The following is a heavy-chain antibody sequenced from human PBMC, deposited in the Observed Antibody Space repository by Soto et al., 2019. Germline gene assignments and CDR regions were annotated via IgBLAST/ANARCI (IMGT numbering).Heavy chain of an antibody. V-gene: IGHV1-69*04. D-gene: IGHD3-22*01. J-gene: IGHJ4*02. CDR3: ARDPPNYYDSSGSTGDY. CDR1: GGTFSSYT. CDR2: IIPILGIA. Sequence: SVKVSCKASGGTFSSYTISWVRQAPGQGLEWMGRIIPILGIANYPQKFQGRVTITADKSTSTAYMELSSLRSEDTAVYYCARDPPNYYDSSGSTGDYWGQGTLVTVS.